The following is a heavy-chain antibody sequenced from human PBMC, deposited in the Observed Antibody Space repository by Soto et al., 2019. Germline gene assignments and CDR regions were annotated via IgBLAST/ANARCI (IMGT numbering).Heavy chain of an antibody. CDR1: GFTFSSYA. J-gene: IGHJ4*02. CDR2: ISYDGSNK. CDR3: ARRGYCGGDCYLFDY. D-gene: IGHD2-21*02. Sequence: QVQLVESGGGVVQPGRSLRLSCVASGFTFSSYAMHWVRQAPGKGLEWVAVISYDGSNKYYADSVKGRFTISRDNSKNTLYLQMNSLRAEDTAVYYCARRGYCGGDCYLFDYWGQGTLVTVSS. V-gene: IGHV3-30-3*01.